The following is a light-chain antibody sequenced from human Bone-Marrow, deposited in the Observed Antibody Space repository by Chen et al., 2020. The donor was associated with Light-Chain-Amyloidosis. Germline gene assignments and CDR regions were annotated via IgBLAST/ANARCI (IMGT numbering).Light chain of an antibody. CDR1: QSISSY. CDR3: QQSYSTP. Sequence: DIQMTQTPSPMSASVGDRVTITCRASQSISSYLNWYQQKPGKAPKLLIYAASSLQSGVPSRFSGSGSGTDFTLTISSLQPEDFATYYCQQSYSTPFGGGTKVEIK. V-gene: IGKV1-39*01. CDR2: AAS. J-gene: IGKJ4*01.